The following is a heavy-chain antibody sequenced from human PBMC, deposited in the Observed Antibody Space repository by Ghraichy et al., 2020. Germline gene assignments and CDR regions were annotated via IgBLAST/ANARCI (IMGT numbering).Heavy chain of an antibody. Sequence: GGSLRLSCTASGFFFSDYVMHWIRQPPGKGLEWVSLIWNDGSNEKYGDSVKGRFTVSRDNSKNTLYLHTSGLRAEDSAVYYCGRGGGLGSTSAVDVWGQGTVVTVS. V-gene: IGHV3-33*01. CDR1: GFFFSDYV. D-gene: IGHD3-16*01. CDR2: IWNDGSNE. CDR3: GRGGGLGSTSAVDV. J-gene: IGHJ3*01.